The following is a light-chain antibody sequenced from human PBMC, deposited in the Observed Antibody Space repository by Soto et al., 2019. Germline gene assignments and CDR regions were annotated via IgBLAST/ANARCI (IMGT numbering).Light chain of an antibody. CDR2: DAS. J-gene: IGKJ2*01. CDR3: QQYDNLPYT. Sequence: DIQMAQSPSSLSASVGDRVTITCQASQDITDSLNWYQQKPGKAPTLLIYDASKLERGVPSRFGGSGSGTDFTFTISSLRPEDIATYYCQQYDNLPYTFGQGTKLEI. CDR1: QDITDS. V-gene: IGKV1-33*01.